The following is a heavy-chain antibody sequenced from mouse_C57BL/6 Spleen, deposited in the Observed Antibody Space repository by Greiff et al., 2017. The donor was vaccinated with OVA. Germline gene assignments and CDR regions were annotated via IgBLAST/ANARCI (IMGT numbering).Heavy chain of an antibody. J-gene: IGHJ3*01. CDR2: ISDGGSYT. CDR1: GFTFSSYA. Sequence: EVMLVESGGGLVKPGGSLKLSCAASGFTFSSYAMSWVRQTPEKRLEWVATISDGGSYTYYPDNVKGRFTISRDNAKNNLYLQMSHLKSEDTAMYYCARDRRSLVAYWGQGTLVTVSA. CDR3: ARDRRSLVAY. V-gene: IGHV5-4*01.